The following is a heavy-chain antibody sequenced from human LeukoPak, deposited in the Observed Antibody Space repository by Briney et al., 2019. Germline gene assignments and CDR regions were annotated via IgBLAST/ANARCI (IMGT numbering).Heavy chain of an antibody. V-gene: IGHV1-69*04. D-gene: IGHD4-17*01. J-gene: IGHJ4*02. CDR3: ARDSPTPGYGDYILDY. CDR1: GGTFSSYA. Sequence: ASVKVSCKASGGTFSSYAISWVRQAPGQGLEWMGRIIPILGIANYAQKFRGRVTITADKSTSTAYMELSSLRSEDTAVYYCARDSPTPGYGDYILDYWGQGTLVTVSS. CDR2: IIPILGIA.